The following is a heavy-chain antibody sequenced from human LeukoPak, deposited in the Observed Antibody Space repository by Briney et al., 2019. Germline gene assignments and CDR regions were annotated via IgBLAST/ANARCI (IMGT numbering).Heavy chain of an antibody. CDR1: GDSVSSNSAA. V-gene: IGHV6-1*01. CDR2: TYYRSKWYN. J-gene: IGHJ4*02. D-gene: IGHD3-22*01. CDR3: ERTYYDSSGNPHDY. Sequence: SQTLSLTCAISGDSVSSNSAAWNWIRQSPSRGLEWLGRTYYRSKWYNDYAVSVKSRITINPDTSKNQFSLQLNSVTPEDTAVYYCERTYYDSSGNPHDYWGQGTLVTVSS.